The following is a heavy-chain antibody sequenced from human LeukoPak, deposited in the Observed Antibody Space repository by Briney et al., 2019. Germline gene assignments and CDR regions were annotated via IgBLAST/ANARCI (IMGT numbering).Heavy chain of an antibody. D-gene: IGHD6-19*01. CDR2: ISSSGSYI. CDR1: GFTFNNYG. CDR3: ARDSPRIAVVGAFGMDV. Sequence: PGGSLRLSCAASGFTFNNYGIDWVRQAPGKGLEWVSSISSSGSYIYYADSVKGRFTVSRDNAKNSLYLQMNSLRAEDTAVYYCARDSPRIAVVGAFGMDVWGQGTTVTVSS. V-gene: IGHV3-21*01. J-gene: IGHJ6*02.